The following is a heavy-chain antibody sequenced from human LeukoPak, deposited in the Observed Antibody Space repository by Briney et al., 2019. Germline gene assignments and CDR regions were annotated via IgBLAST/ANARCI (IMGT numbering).Heavy chain of an antibody. CDR3: AELGITMIGGV. J-gene: IGHJ6*04. CDR1: GFTFSSYE. D-gene: IGHD3-10*02. V-gene: IGHV3-48*03. Sequence: GGSLRLSCAASGFTFSSYEMNWVRQAPGKGLEWVSDISSSGSTIYYAVSVKGRFTISRDNAKNSLYLQMSSLRAEDTAVYYCAELGITMIGGVWGKGTTVTISS. CDR2: ISSSGSTI.